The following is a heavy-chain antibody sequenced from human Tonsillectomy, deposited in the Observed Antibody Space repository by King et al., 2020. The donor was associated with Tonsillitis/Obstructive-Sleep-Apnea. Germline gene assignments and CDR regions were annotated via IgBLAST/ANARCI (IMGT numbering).Heavy chain of an antibody. V-gene: IGHV3-48*03. Sequence: VQLVESGGGLVQPGGSLRLSCVASGFTFSDYEMNWVRQAPGKGLEWVSYISISGTTVYYTDSVKGRFTISRDNAKNSLYLEMNSLRAEDTDVYYCARRVPYYGRDVWGQGTTVTVSS. CDR2: ISISGTTV. D-gene: IGHD4/OR15-4a*01. J-gene: IGHJ6*02. CDR1: GFTFSDYE. CDR3: ARRVPYYGRDV.